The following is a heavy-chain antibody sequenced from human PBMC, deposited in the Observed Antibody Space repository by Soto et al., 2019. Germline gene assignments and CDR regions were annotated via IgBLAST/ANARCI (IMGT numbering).Heavy chain of an antibody. CDR3: ARHEGPPSSSGYAYFDL. Sequence: GASVKVSCKASGYTFTSYAMHWVRQAPGQRLEWMGWINAGSGNTKYSQKFQGRVTITRDTSASTAYMEPSSLRSEDTAVYYCARHEGPPSSSGYAYFDLWGRGTLVPVSS. CDR2: INAGSGNT. J-gene: IGHJ2*01. CDR1: GYTFTSYA. D-gene: IGHD6-13*01. V-gene: IGHV1-3*01.